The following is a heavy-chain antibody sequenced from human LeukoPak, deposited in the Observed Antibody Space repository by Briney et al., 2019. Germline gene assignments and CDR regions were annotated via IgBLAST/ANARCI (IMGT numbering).Heavy chain of an antibody. V-gene: IGHV3-23*01. CDR2: FSGTAGNT. D-gene: IGHD4-11*01. CDR3: AIGGFDYSWRNYFDY. J-gene: IGHJ4*02. CDR1: GFTFNNYA. Sequence: GGSLRLSCAASGFTFNNYAMSWVRQAPGKGLEWVSTFSGTAGNTDYADSVTGRFTISRDNSKNTLDMQMNSLRAEDTAVYYCAIGGFDYSWRNYFDYWGQGTQVTVSS.